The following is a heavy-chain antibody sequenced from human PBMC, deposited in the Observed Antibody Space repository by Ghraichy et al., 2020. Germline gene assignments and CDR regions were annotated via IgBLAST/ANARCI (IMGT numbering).Heavy chain of an antibody. CDR2: IKSKTVGGTT. CDR3: TTYGRPDDSSASSRHRALDY. Sequence: GGSLRLSCAASGFTLTNAWMSWVRHTPGKGLEWVGRIKSKTVGGTTDYAAPVKGRFTISRDESKNTLYLQMNSLQAEDTAVYYCTTYGRPDDSSASSRHRALDYWGRGTLVTVSS. J-gene: IGHJ4*02. CDR1: GFTLTNAW. D-gene: IGHD3-22*01. V-gene: IGHV3-15*01.